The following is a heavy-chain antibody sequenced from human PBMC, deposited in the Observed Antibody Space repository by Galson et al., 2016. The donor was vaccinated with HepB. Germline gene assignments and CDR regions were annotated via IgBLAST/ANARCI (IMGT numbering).Heavy chain of an antibody. CDR2: MKSNTDGGTT. Sequence: SLRLSCAASGFTFSNAWMNWVRQAPGKGLEWVGRMKSNTDGGTTDYAAPVKGRFTITRDDSKNTLYLQMNSLKTADTAVYYCTTRWFDPWGQGTLVTVSS. CDR1: GFTFSNAW. J-gene: IGHJ5*02. V-gene: IGHV3-15*01. CDR3: TTRWFDP.